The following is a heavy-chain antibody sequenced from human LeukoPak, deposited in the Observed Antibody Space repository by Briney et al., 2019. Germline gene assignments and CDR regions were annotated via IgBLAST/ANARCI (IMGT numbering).Heavy chain of an antibody. D-gene: IGHD2-2*01. Sequence: SQTLSLTCAVSGGSISSGGYSWSWIRQPPGKGLEWIGYIYHSGSTYYNPSLKSRVTISVGRSKNQFSLKLSSVTAADTAVYYCARVAGRYCSSTSCEVDWFDPWGQGTLVTVSS. J-gene: IGHJ5*02. CDR2: IYHSGST. CDR3: ARVAGRYCSSTSCEVDWFDP. V-gene: IGHV4-30-2*01. CDR1: GGSISSGGYS.